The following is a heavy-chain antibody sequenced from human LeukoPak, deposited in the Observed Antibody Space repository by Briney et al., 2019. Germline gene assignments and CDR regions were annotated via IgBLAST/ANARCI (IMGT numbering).Heavy chain of an antibody. Sequence: PGGSLRLSCAASGFTVSSNYMSWVRQAPGKGLEWVSAISGSGGSTYYADSVKGRFTISRDNSKNTLYLQMNSLRAEDTAVYYCAKSATATLPYYFDYWGQGTLVTVSS. D-gene: IGHD2-21*02. CDR2: ISGSGGST. CDR3: AKSATATLPYYFDY. J-gene: IGHJ4*02. CDR1: GFTVSSNY. V-gene: IGHV3-23*01.